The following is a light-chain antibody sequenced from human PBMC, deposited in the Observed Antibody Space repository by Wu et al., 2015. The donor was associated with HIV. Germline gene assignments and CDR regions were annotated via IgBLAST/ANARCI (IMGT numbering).Light chain of an antibody. CDR1: QSVRDD. CDR3: QQYNDWPPWT. CDR2: GIS. V-gene: IGKV3-15*01. Sequence: EIVMTQSPATLSVSPGERVTLSCRASQSVRDDLAWYQQKPGQAPRLLIYGISTRATGVPARFSDSRSGTEFTLTITSMQSEDFALYYCQQYNDWPPWTFGQG. J-gene: IGKJ1*01.